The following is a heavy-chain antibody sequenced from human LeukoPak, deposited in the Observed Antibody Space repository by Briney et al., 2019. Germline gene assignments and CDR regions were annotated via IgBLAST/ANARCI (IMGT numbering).Heavy chain of an antibody. D-gene: IGHD3-16*01. J-gene: IGHJ5*02. V-gene: IGHV1-18*01. CDR2: ISVYNGDT. CDR1: GYTFSSYG. Sequence: ASVKVSCKASGYTFSSYGTSWVRQAPGQGLEWMGWISVYNGDTNYAQRLQGRITMTTDTSTSTAYMELRSLRSDDTAVYYCARPGGLRNNWFDPWGQGTLVTVSS. CDR3: ARPGGLRNNWFDP.